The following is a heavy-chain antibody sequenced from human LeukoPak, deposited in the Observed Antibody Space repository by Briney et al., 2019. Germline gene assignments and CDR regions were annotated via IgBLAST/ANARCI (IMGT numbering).Heavy chain of an antibody. CDR2: INSDGSST. J-gene: IGHJ4*02. CDR3: ARDGTNWNEFDY. CDR1: GFTFDDYA. Sequence: GGSLRLSCAASGFTFDDYAMHWVRQAPGKGLVWVSRINSDGSSTNYADSVKGRFTISRDNAKNTLYLQMNSLRAEDTAVYYCARDGTNWNEFDYWGQGTLVTVSS. V-gene: IGHV3-74*01. D-gene: IGHD1-20*01.